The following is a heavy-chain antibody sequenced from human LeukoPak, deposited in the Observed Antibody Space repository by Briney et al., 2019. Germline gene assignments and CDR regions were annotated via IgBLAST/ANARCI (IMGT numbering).Heavy chain of an antibody. J-gene: IGHJ4*02. CDR1: GFTFSTYA. Sequence: GGSLRLSCAASGFTFSTYAMSWVRQIPGKGLEWVSATSSSDAGTYHADSVRGRFTISRDNSKNTLYLQMNSLRAEDAAVYYCARAPVTSCSGVLCYPFDYWGQGTLVTVSS. CDR3: ARAPVTSCSGVLCYPFDY. V-gene: IGHV3-23*01. D-gene: IGHD2-15*01. CDR2: TSSSDAGT.